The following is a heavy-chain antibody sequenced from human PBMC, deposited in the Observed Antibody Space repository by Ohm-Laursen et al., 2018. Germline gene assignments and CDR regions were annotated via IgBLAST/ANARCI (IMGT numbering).Heavy chain of an antibody. CDR3: ARVIRMTTVTRFDY. CDR2: IFYSGST. Sequence: SETLSLTCTVSGDSVSSGDYYWSWIRQPPGTRLEWIGYIFYSGSTKYNPSLKSRVTISVDTSRSQFSLKVSSVTAADTAVYYCARVIRMTTVTRFDYWGQGALVTVSS. V-gene: IGHV4-61*08. D-gene: IGHD4-17*01. CDR1: GDSVSSGDYY. J-gene: IGHJ4*02.